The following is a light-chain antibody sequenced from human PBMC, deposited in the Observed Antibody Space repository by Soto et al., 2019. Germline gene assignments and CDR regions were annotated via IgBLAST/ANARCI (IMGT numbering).Light chain of an antibody. V-gene: IGKV3-20*01. CDR1: QSVRDSR. CDR3: KKYGVSPMYT. CDR2: NAF. Sequence: EIVLTQSPGTLSLSPGERATLSCRASQSVRDSRLAWYQQKPGQGPRLLIYNAFSRVTGIQDRFSGSGSGTDFTLTISRLEPEDFAVYYCKKYGVSPMYTFGQGTKLEVK. J-gene: IGKJ2*01.